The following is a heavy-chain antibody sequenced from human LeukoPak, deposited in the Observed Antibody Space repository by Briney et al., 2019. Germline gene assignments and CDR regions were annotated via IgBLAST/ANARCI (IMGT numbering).Heavy chain of an antibody. D-gene: IGHD6-13*01. CDR1: GGSISSSSYY. Sequence: SETLSLTCTVSGGSISSSSYYWGWIRQPPGKGLEWIGSIYYSGSTYYNPSLKSRVTISVDTSKNQFSLKLSSVTAADTAVYYCARTQQQLVIYWYFDLWGRGTLVTVSS. CDR2: IYYSGST. V-gene: IGHV4-39*07. J-gene: IGHJ2*01. CDR3: ARTQQQLVIYWYFDL.